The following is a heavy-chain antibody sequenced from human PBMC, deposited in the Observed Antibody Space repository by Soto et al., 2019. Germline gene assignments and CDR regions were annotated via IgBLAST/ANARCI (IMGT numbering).Heavy chain of an antibody. CDR1: GFTFSSYG. CDR2: IWYDGSNK. V-gene: IGHV3-33*01. CDR3: ATETYYYDSSGYYSLDY. D-gene: IGHD3-22*01. J-gene: IGHJ4*02. Sequence: PGGSLRLSCAASGFTFSSYGMHWVRQAPGKGLEWVAVIWYDGSNKYYADSVKGRFTISRDNSKNTRYLQMNSLRAEDTAVYYCATETYYYDSSGYYSLDYWGQGTLVTVSS.